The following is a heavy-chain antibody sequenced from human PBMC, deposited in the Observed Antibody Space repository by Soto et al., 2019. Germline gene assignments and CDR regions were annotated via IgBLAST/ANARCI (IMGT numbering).Heavy chain of an antibody. J-gene: IGHJ4*02. CDR2: IYWDDRT. Sequence: QITLKESGPTLVKPTQTLTLTCSFSGFSLTTDGVAVGWIRQPPGKALEWLASIYWDDRTRYTPSLESRLTITRDTSRSQVVLTMTNMAPLDTGTYYCAHRLALIASPFNHWGQGTLVTVSS. CDR1: GFSLTTDGVA. D-gene: IGHD2-15*01. V-gene: IGHV2-5*02. CDR3: AHRLALIASPFNH.